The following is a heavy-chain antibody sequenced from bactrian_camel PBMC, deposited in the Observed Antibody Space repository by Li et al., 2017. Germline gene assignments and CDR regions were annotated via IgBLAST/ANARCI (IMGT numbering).Heavy chain of an antibody. CDR2: IDSDGST. J-gene: IGHJ4*01. D-gene: IGHD6*01. CDR3: AAGRRQVVAGTGTSYCSLKPYDFNF. V-gene: IGHV3S53*01. Sequence: VQLVESGGGSVQDGGSLRLSCVASGDTDSVNFMGWFRQAPGKEREGVAAIDSDGSTSYADSAKGRFTISKDNVKTTLYLEMNSAKLEDTGMYICAAGRRQVVAGTGTSYCSLKPYDFNFWGQGTQVTVS. CDR1: GDTDSVNF.